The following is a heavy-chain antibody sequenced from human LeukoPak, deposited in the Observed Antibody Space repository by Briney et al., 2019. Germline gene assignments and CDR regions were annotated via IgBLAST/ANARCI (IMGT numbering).Heavy chain of an antibody. CDR3: ARVPGYSSGWWPLDY. V-gene: IGHV4-34*01. Sequence: SETLSLTCAVYGGSSSGYYWSWIRQPPGKGLEWIGEINHSGSTNYNPSLKSRVTISVDTSKNQFSLKLSSVTAADTAVYYCARVPGYSSGWWPLDYWGQGPLVTVSS. CDR1: GGSSSGYY. J-gene: IGHJ4*02. D-gene: IGHD6-19*01. CDR2: INHSGST.